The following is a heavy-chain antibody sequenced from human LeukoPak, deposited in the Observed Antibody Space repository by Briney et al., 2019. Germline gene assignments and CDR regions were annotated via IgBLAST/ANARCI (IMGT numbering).Heavy chain of an antibody. CDR2: IKRDGSEK. CDR3: ARDDPTLFWSGSPFY. CDR1: GFTFSNYW. V-gene: IGHV3-7*01. D-gene: IGHD3-3*01. Sequence: GSLRLSCAASGFTFSNYWMSWVRQAPGKGLEWVANIKRDGSEKYYVDSVKGRFTISRDNAKNSLYLQMNSLRAEDTAVYYCARDDPTLFWSGSPFYWGQGTLVTVSS. J-gene: IGHJ4*02.